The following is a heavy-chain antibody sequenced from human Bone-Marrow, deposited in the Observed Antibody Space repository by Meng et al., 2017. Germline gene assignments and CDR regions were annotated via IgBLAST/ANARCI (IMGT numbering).Heavy chain of an antibody. J-gene: IGHJ4*02. Sequence: ASVKVSCKASGGTFSSYAISWVRQAPGQGLEWMGIINPSGGSTSYAQKFQGRVTMTRDTSTSTVYMELSSLRSEDTAMYYCARVAVTSCYDYWGQGTLVTVSS. D-gene: IGHD2-21*01. CDR3: ARVAVTSCYDY. V-gene: IGHV1-46*01. CDR1: GGTFSSYA. CDR2: INPSGGST.